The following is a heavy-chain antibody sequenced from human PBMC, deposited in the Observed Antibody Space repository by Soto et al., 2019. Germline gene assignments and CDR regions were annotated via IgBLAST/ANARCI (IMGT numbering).Heavy chain of an antibody. D-gene: IGHD2-15*01. Sequence: PSETLSLTCSVSGGSISSGYWTWIRHPPGRGLEWIGYIYLGGSINYNPSLKSRVIISVDTAKNQFSLKLSSVTAADTAVYYCARAPRGYCSGGSCYSSNNWFDPWGQGTLVTVSS. CDR3: ARAPRGYCSGGSCYSSNNWFDP. V-gene: IGHV4-59*12. CDR2: IYLGGSI. J-gene: IGHJ5*02. CDR1: GGSISSGY.